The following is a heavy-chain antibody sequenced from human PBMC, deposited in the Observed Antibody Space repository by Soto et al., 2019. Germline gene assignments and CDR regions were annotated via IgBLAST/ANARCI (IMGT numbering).Heavy chain of an antibody. CDR2: IIPMFRSA. CDR3: AREGGHNYGLGRGHPFDP. V-gene: IGHV1-69*01. Sequence: QVQLVQSGAEVKKSGSSVKVSCKASGGTFNRFAISWVRQAPGQGLQWMGGIIPMFRSANYAQKFKGRVTITADESTNTVYMEMTRLRSDDTPVYYCAREGGHNYGLGRGHPFDPWGQGTLVTVSS. CDR1: GGTFNRFA. D-gene: IGHD3-16*01. J-gene: IGHJ5*02.